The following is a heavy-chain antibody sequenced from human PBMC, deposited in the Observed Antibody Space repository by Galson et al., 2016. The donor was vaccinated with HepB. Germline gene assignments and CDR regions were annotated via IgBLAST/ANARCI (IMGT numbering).Heavy chain of an antibody. J-gene: IGHJ4*02. CDR2: IYYSGSA. V-gene: IGHV4-61*01. CDR3: AGDGGYDWFDY. CDR1: SGSISSSSYY. Sequence: ETLSLTCIVSSGSISSSSYYWSWIRQPPGKGLEWIGYIYYSGSANYNPSLKSRVSISVDTSKSQFSLKLTSVTAADTAVYYCAGDGGYDWFDYWGQGTLVTVSS. D-gene: IGHD5-12*01.